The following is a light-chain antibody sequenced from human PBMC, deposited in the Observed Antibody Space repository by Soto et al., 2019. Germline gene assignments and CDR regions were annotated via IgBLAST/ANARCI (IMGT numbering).Light chain of an antibody. Sequence: EIVLTQSPGTLSLSPGGRATLSCRASQSVSSSFLAWHQQKPGQAPRLLLYGAFNRATGIPDRFSGSGSGTDFTLTISRLEPEDFAVNYCQQYGSSPNIGQGTRLEIK. CDR1: QSVSSSF. CDR2: GAF. V-gene: IGKV3-20*01. J-gene: IGKJ5*01. CDR3: QQYGSSPN.